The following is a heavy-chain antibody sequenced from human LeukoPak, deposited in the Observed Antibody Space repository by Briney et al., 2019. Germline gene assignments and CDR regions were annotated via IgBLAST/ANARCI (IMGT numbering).Heavy chain of an antibody. CDR1: GGTFSSYV. CDR3: ARGGRGAKYWSSTSCYSSGAFDI. D-gene: IGHD2-2*01. J-gene: IGHJ3*02. V-gene: IGHV1-69*13. CDR2: IIPIFGTA. Sequence: SVKVSCKASGGTFSSYVISWVRQAPGQGLEWMGGIIPIFGTATYAQKFQGRVTITADESTSTAYMELSSLRSEDTAVYYCARGGRGAKYWSSTSCYSSGAFDIWGQGTMVTVSS.